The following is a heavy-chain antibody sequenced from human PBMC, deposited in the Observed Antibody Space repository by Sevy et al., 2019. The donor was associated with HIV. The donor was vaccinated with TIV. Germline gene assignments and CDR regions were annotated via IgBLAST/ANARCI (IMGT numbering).Heavy chain of an antibody. V-gene: IGHV3-30*18. D-gene: IGHD1-26*01. J-gene: IGHJ3*01. CDR3: AKGSKATDSAFDL. CDR2: VSYDGSTK. CDR1: GFTFSNYG. Sequence: GGSLRLSCAASGFTFSNYGMHWVRQAPGKGPEWVAVVSYDGSTKYYADFVKGRFTISRDNSKNTVYLQMNTLRTEDTAVFYCAKGSKATDSAFDLWGQGTMVTVSS.